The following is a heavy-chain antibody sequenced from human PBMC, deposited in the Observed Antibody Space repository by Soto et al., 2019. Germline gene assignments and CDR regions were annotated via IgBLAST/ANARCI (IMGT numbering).Heavy chain of an antibody. J-gene: IGHJ4*02. CDR1: GGSFSSYY. V-gene: IGHV4-34*01. D-gene: IGHD4-17*01. CDR2: INHSGST. CDR3: ARGTYGDYYFDY. Sequence: SETLSLTCAVYGGSFSSYYWSWIRQPPGKGLEWIGEINHSGSTNYNPSPKSRVTISVDTSKNQFSLKLSSVTAADTAVYYCARGTYGDYYFDYWGQGTLVTVSS.